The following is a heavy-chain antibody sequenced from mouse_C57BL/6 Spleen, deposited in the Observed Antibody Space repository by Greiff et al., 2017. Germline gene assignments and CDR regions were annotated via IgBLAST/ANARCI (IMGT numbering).Heavy chain of an antibody. J-gene: IGHJ2*01. CDR1: GFTFSDYY. CDR2: INYDGSST. Sequence: EVKLVESEGGLVQPGSSMKLSCTASGFTFSDYYMAWVRQVPEKGLEWVANINYDGSSTYYLDSLKSRFIISRDNAKNILYLQMSSLKSEDTATYYCARGDSNYPFDYWGQGTTLTVSS. V-gene: IGHV5-16*01. D-gene: IGHD2-5*01. CDR3: ARGDSNYPFDY.